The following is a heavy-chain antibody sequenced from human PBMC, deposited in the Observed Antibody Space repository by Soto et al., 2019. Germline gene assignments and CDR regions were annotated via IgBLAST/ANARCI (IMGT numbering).Heavy chain of an antibody. D-gene: IGHD1-1*01. V-gene: IGHV3-13*01. Sequence: EVQLVESGGGLVQPGGSLRLSCAASGFTFSAYDMHWVRQPTGKGLEWVSAIGTQHDTYYPDSVKGRVTISRENAKSYLYIQMEGLRTGDSAVYYFSRRASPWNGGGGWFGSWGQGTLVTVSS. CDR1: GFTFSAYD. J-gene: IGHJ5*01. CDR2: IGTQHDT. CDR3: SRRASPWNGGGGWFGS.